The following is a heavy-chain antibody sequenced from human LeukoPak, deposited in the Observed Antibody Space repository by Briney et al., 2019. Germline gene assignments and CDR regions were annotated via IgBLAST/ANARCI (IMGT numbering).Heavy chain of an antibody. V-gene: IGHV3-48*03. J-gene: IGHJ2*01. CDR3: ARSGLAAAGSYIRWYFDL. D-gene: IGHD6-13*01. Sequence: GGSLRLSCAASGFTFNDYEFNWVRQAPGKGLEWVSYISSSGTTIFYADSVKGRFNVSRDNAKKSLYLQMNSLRVEDTAVYYCARSGLAAAGSYIRWYFDLWGRGTLVTVSA. CDR1: GFTFNDYE. CDR2: ISSSGTTI.